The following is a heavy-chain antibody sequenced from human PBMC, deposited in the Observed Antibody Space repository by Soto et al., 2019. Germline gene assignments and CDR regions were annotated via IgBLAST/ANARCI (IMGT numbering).Heavy chain of an antibody. CDR1: VDTISTYY. Sequence: EILFLTCSVFVDTISTYYSSWIRRPAGQGQEWIGRIDASGNTIYTPSLKSRVTMSTDTSKKQFSLKLTSVTAADTAIYYCVRDQQEYNPTCYRYYAMDLWGQGTTVTVTS. D-gene: IGHD2-2*01. CDR3: VRDQQEYNPTCYRYYAMDL. J-gene: IGHJ6*02. CDR2: IDASGNT. V-gene: IGHV4-4*07.